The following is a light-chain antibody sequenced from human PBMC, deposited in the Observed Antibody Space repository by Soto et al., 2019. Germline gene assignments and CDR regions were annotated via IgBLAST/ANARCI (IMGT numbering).Light chain of an antibody. J-gene: IGLJ1*01. V-gene: IGLV2-14*01. Sequence: QSALTQPASVSGSPGQSVTISCTGTSSDVGAYKYVSWYQQHPGKAPKLMIYEVSNRPSGVSNRFSGSKSGNTASLTISGLQADDEADYYCNSYAGDIIRFVFGTGTKVTAL. CDR2: EVS. CDR3: NSYAGDIIRFV. CDR1: SSDVGAYKY.